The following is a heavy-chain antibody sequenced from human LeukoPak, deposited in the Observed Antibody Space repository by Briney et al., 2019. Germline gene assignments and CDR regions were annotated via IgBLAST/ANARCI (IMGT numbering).Heavy chain of an antibody. CDR1: GGSISSGGYY. D-gene: IGHD6-6*01. CDR2: IYHSGST. Sequence: PSETLSLTCTVSGGSISSGGYYWSWIRQPPGKGLEWIGYIYHSGSTYYNPSLKSRVTISVDTSKNQFSLKLSSVTAADTAVYYCAIGKVASRRGSWFDPWGQGTLVTVSS. CDR3: AIGKVASRRGSWFDP. J-gene: IGHJ5*02. V-gene: IGHV4-30-2*01.